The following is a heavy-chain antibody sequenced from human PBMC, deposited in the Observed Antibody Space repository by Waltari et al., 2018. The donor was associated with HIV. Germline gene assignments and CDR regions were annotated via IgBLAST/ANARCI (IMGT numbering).Heavy chain of an antibody. CDR3: ARRGIAVAEHDY. V-gene: IGHV3-74*01. CDR1: GFTFSSYW. J-gene: IGHJ4*02. D-gene: IGHD6-19*01. CDR2: INSDGSST. Sequence: EVQLVESGGGLVQPGGSLRLSCAASGFTFSSYWMHWVRKAPGKGLVWVSRINSDGSSTSYAESVKGRFTISRDNAKNTLYLQMNSLRAEDTAVYYCARRGIAVAEHDYWGQGTLVTVSS.